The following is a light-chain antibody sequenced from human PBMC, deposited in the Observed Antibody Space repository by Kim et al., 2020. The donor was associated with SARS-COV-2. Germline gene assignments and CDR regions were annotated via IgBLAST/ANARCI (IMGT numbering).Light chain of an antibody. J-gene: IGLJ3*02. CDR1: SGSIARDY. Sequence: GKTVTISCTRSSGSIARDYVQWYQQRPGSAPITLIYEDVQRPSGVPDRFSGSIDWSSNSASLTISGLKTEDEADYYCQSFDANNQVFGGGTQLTVL. CDR3: QSFDANNQV. CDR2: EDV. V-gene: IGLV6-57*03.